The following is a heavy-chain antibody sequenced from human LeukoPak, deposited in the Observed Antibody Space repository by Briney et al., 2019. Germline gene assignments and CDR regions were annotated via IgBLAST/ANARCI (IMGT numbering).Heavy chain of an antibody. CDR1: GYSFTGYG. D-gene: IGHD2-2*01. CDR2: ISAYNGNT. J-gene: IGHJ4*02. V-gene: IGHV1-18*04. Sequence: ASVKVSCKASGYSFTGYGISWVRQAPGQGLEWMGWISAYNGNTNYAQKLQGRVTMTTDTSTSTAYMELRSLRSDDTAVYYCARDVGCSSTSCYAHFDYWGQGTLVTVSS. CDR3: ARDVGCSSTSCYAHFDY.